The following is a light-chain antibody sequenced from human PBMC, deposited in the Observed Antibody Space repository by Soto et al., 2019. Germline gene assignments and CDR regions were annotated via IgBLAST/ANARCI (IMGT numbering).Light chain of an antibody. Sequence: QSVLTQPASVSGSPGQSITISCTGTSSDVGGSNHVSWYQQHPGKAPKLMIYGVSNRPSGISNRVSGSKSGNMASLTISGLQAEDEADYYCSSYTSTTLVFGGGTKLTVL. V-gene: IGLV2-14*01. CDR2: GVS. CDR1: SSDVGGSNH. J-gene: IGLJ2*01. CDR3: SSYTSTTLV.